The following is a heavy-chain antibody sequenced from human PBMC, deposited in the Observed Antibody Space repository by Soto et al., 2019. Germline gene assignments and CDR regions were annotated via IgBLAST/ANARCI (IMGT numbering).Heavy chain of an antibody. CDR1: GGTFSNSA. V-gene: IGHV1-69*01. D-gene: IGHD3-3*01. CDR3: ARDQAHSYYDFWSGQGTGYYYGMDV. CDR2: IIPLFGTG. Sequence: QVQLVQSGAEVKKPGSSVKVSCKASGGTFSNSAISWVRQAPGQGLEWMGGIIPLFGTGNYAQKFQGRVTITADESTSTAYMELSSLRSEDTAVYYCARDQAHSYYDFWSGQGTGYYYGMDVWGQGTTVTVSS. J-gene: IGHJ6*02.